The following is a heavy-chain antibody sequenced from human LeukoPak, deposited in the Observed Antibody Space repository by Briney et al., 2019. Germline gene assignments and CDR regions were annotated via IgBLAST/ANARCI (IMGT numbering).Heavy chain of an antibody. J-gene: IGHJ4*02. CDR2: INSDGDT. Sequence: GGSLRFSCAASGFSFSSDWMYWVRQAPGRGLVWVSRINSDGDTDYVDAVKGRFTISRDNAKNTLYLQMNSLRAEDTAVYHCVKGAPMDYWGQGTLVTVSS. CDR3: VKGAPMDY. CDR1: GFSFSSDW. V-gene: IGHV3-74*01.